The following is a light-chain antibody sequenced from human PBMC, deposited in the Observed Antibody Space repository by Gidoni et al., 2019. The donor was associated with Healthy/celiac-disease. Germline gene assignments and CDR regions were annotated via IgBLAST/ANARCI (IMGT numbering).Light chain of an antibody. CDR3: QQRSNRPT. CDR2: DAS. J-gene: IGKJ1*01. CDR1: QSVSSY. Sequence: EIVLTQSPPTLSLSPGERATLSCRASQSVSSYLAWYQQKPGQAPRLLIYDASNRATGIPARFSGSGSGTDFTLTISSLEPEDFAVYYCQQRSNRPTFGQGTKVEIK. V-gene: IGKV3-11*01.